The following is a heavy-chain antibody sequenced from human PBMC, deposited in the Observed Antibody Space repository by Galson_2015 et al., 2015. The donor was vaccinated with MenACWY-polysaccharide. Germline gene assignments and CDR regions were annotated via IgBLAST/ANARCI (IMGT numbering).Heavy chain of an antibody. V-gene: IGHV3-30*18. CDR1: GFTFSSYG. Sequence: SLRLSCAASGFTFSSYGMHWVRQAPGKGLEWVAVISYDGSNKYYADSVKGRFTISRDNSKNTLYLQMNSLRAEDTAVYYCAKGDTDYYDSSGSEKFDYWGQGTLVTVSS. J-gene: IGHJ4*02. D-gene: IGHD3-22*01. CDR2: ISYDGSNK. CDR3: AKGDTDYYDSSGSEKFDY.